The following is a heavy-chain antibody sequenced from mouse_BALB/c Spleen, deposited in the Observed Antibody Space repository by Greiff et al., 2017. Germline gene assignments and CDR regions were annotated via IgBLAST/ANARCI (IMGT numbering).Heavy chain of an antibody. D-gene: IGHD2-3*01. J-gene: IGHJ3*01. V-gene: IGHV1-87*01. CDR2: IYPGDGDT. CDR3: ARDGYYLFAY. CDR1: GYTFTSYW. Sequence: QVQLKQSGAELARPGASVKLSCKASGYTFTSYWMQWVKQRPGQGLEWIGAIYPGDGDTRYTQKFKGKATLTADKSSSTAYMQLSSLASEDSAVYYCARDGYYLFAYWGQGTLVTVSA.